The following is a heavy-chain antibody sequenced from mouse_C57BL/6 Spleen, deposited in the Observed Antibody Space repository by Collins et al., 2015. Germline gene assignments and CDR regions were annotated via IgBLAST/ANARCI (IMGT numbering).Heavy chain of an antibody. D-gene: IGHD2-1*01. J-gene: IGHJ3*01. CDR2: IDPETGGT. V-gene: IGHV1-15*01. CDR3: TRCYYGNYPAWFAY. Sequence: QVQLQQSGAELVRPGASVTLSCKASGYTFTDYEMHWVKQTPVRGLEWIGAIDPETGGTAYNQKFKGKAILTADKSSSTAYMELRSLTSEDSAVYYCTRCYYGNYPAWFAYWGQGTLVTVSA. CDR1: GYTFTDYE.